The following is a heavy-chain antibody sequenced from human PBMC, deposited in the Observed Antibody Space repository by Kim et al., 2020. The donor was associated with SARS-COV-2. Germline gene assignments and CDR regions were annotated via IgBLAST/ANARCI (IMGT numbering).Heavy chain of an antibody. CDR1: GYTFTSYA. V-gene: IGHV1-3*01. CDR2: INAGNGNT. Sequence: ASVKVSCKASGYTFTSYAMHWVRQAPGQRLEWMGWINAGNGNTKYSQKFQGRVTITRDTSASTAYMELSSLRSEDTAVYYCARAWDIVVVPVDNWFDPWGQGTLVTVSS. J-gene: IGHJ5*02. CDR3: ARAWDIVVVPVDNWFDP. D-gene: IGHD2-2*01.